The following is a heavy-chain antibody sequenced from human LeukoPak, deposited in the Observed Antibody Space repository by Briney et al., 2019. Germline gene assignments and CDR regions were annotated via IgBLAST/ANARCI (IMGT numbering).Heavy chain of an antibody. Sequence: PGGSLRLSCAASGFTFSDYYMSWLRQAPGKWLEWVSYISSSGSTIYYADSVKGRFTISRDNAKNSLYLQMNSLRAEDTAVYYCARSTWENALDYWGQGTLVTVSS. CDR3: ARSTWENALDY. CDR1: GFTFSDYY. J-gene: IGHJ4*02. V-gene: IGHV3-11*04. D-gene: IGHD1-1*01. CDR2: ISSSGSTI.